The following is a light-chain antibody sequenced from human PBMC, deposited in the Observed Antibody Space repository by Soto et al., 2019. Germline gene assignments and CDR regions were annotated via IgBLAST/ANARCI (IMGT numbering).Light chain of an antibody. CDR1: SSDVGGYNY. CDR3: NSYGGSNNYVI. Sequence: QSALTQPPSASGSPGQSVTISCTGTSSDVGGYNYVSWYQQHPGKAPQLIIYDVSKRPSGVPDRFSGSKSGNTASLTVSGLQAEDEDDYFCNSYGGSNNYVIFGGGTKLTVL. CDR2: DVS. J-gene: IGLJ2*01. V-gene: IGLV2-8*01.